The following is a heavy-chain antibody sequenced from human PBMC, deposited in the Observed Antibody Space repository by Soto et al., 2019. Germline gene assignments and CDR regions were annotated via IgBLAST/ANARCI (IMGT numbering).Heavy chain of an antibody. CDR2: IYSSGGT. Sequence: SETLSLTCTVSGGAISGYYWTWIRQPAGKGLEWIGRIYSSGGTKYNPSLKSRVDMSLDMSKNQFSLRLNSVTAADTAVYYCARGQRFSDSFDPWGQGTLVTVSS. V-gene: IGHV4-4*07. CDR3: ARGQRFSDSFDP. J-gene: IGHJ5*02. CDR1: GGAISGYY. D-gene: IGHD3-3*01.